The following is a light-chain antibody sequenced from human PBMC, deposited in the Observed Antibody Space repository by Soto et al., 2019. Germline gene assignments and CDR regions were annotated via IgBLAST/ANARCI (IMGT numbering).Light chain of an antibody. V-gene: IGKV3D-15*01. CDR2: GAS. CDR3: QQYNNWPPAT. CDR1: QSVDND. J-gene: IGKJ4*01. Sequence: EIVMTQSPATLSVSPGDRATLSCRASQSVDNDLAWYQQKPGQPPRLLIYGASSRATGIPDRFSGSGSGTDFTLTISSLQSEDFAVYYCQQYNNWPPATFGGGTKVDIK.